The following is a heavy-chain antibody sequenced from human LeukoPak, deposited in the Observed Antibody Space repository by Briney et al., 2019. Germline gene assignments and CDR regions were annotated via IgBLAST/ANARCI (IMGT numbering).Heavy chain of an antibody. CDR2: INHSGST. V-gene: IGHV4-34*01. D-gene: IGHD2-2*01. Sequence: SETLSLTCAVYGGSFSGYYWSWIRQPPGKGLEWIGEINHSGSTNYNPSLKSRVTISVDTSENQFSLKLSSVTAADTAVYYCARGTYCSSTSCYLGYGMDVWGQGTTDTVSS. CDR1: GGSFSGYY. CDR3: ARGTYCSSTSCYLGYGMDV. J-gene: IGHJ6*02.